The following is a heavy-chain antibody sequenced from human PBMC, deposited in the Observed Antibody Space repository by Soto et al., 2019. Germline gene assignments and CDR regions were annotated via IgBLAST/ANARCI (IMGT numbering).Heavy chain of an antibody. Sequence: QVQLVQSGAEVKKPGSSVKVSCKASGGTFSSYTISWVRQAPGQGLEWMGRIIPILGIANYARKFQGRVTITADKSTSTAYMELSSLRSEDTAVYYCARLTDYGSGGTTFDYWGQGTLVTVSS. CDR2: IIPILGIA. D-gene: IGHD3-10*01. V-gene: IGHV1-69*02. CDR3: ARLTDYGSGGTTFDY. J-gene: IGHJ4*02. CDR1: GGTFSSYT.